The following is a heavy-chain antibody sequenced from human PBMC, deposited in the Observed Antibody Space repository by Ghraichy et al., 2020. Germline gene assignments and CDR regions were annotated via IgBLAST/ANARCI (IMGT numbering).Heavy chain of an antibody. CDR3: ASQVGASDAFDH. Sequence: SETLSLTCAISGDSVSRNSGAWNWIRQSPSRGLEWLGRTYYRSKWSNDYAVSVKSRITINPDTSQNQFSLHLNSVTPEDTAVYYCASQVGASDAFDHWGQGTMVTVSS. CDR1: GDSVSRNSGA. V-gene: IGHV6-1*01. D-gene: IGHD1-26*01. CDR2: TYYRSKWSN. J-gene: IGHJ3*01.